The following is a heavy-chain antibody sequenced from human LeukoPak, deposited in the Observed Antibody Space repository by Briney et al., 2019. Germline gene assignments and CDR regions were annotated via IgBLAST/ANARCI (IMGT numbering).Heavy chain of an antibody. D-gene: IGHD2-15*01. V-gene: IGHV4-4*02. CDR2: IHHSGST. J-gene: IGHJ4*02. Sequence: SGTLSLTCAVSGASISSSYWWSWARQPPGKGLEWIGEIHHSGSTKYNPSLKSRVTISVDKSKNQFSLKLSSVTAADTAVYYCAPSPCSGDSCYRFDFWGQGTQVTVSS. CDR1: GASISSSYW. CDR3: APSPCSGDSCYRFDF.